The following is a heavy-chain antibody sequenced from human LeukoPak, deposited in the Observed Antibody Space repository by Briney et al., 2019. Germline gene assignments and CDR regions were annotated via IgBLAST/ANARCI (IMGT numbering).Heavy chain of an antibody. CDR2: IYYSGST. CDR1: GGSISSYY. D-gene: IGHD6-19*01. J-gene: IGHJ5*02. Sequence: SETLSLTCTVSGGSISSYYWSWIRQPPGKGLEWVGYIYYSGSTNYNPSLKSRVTISVDTSKNPFSLKLSSVTAADTAVYYCARDNTDPSGWVNWFDPWGQGTLVTVSS. CDR3: ARDNTDPSGWVNWFDP. V-gene: IGHV4-59*01.